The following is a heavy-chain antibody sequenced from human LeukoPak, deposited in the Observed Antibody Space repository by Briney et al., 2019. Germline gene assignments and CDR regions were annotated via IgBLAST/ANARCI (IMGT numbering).Heavy chain of an antibody. V-gene: IGHV4-34*01. CDR1: GGSFSNYY. CDR2: INDSGRT. Sequence: SETLSLTCAVYGGSFSNYYWSWIRQTPGKGMEWIGEINDSGRTNYNPSLMSRVTISVDTSKNQFSLRLTSVTATDTAVYYCARRWNYGRNYYIDVWGKGAAVSVSS. D-gene: IGHD1-7*01. J-gene: IGHJ6*03. CDR3: ARRWNYGRNYYIDV.